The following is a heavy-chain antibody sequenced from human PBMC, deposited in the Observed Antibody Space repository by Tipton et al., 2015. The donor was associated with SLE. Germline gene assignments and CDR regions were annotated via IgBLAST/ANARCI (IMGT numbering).Heavy chain of an antibody. J-gene: IGHJ5*02. D-gene: IGHD6-6*01. V-gene: IGHV4-38-2*01. Sequence: TLSLTCSVSDYSITRGYYWGWIRQSPGKGLEWIGTTYHSGDAYYKPSLKSRVTISIDRSKNQFSLKLTSVTAADTAVYYCARQAEYSSSSGFWFDPWGHGTLVTVSA. CDR1: DYSITRGYY. CDR3: ARQAEYSSSSGFWFDP. CDR2: TYHSGDA.